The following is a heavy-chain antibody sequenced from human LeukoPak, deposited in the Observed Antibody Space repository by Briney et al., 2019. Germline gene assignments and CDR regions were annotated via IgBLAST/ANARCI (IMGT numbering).Heavy chain of an antibody. D-gene: IGHD2/OR15-2a*01. CDR1: GFTFDGYA. J-gene: IGHJ6*02. CDR3: ATSAFYPGMDV. V-gene: IGHV3-43*02. Sequence: GGSLRLSCVASGFTFDGYAMHWVRQAPGKGLEGVSLINADGGRTYYADSVNGRFTISRDNSKNSLYLQMNSLRSEDSAVYYCATSAFYPGMDVWGQGTTVIVSS. CDR2: INADGGRT.